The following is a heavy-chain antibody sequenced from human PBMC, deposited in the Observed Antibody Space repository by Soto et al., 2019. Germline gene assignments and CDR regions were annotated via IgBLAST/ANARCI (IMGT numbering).Heavy chain of an antibody. Sequence: QVQLQESGPGLVKPSQTLSLTCTVSGGSISTGGYYWTWIRQHPGKGLEWIGYIYYSGSTYYNPSLKSRVTISVDTSKNQFSLMLSSVTAADTAVYYCARGLSVTLFDNWGQGTLVTVSS. V-gene: IGHV4-31*03. J-gene: IGHJ4*02. CDR2: IYYSGST. CDR1: GGSISTGGYY. D-gene: IGHD4-17*01. CDR3: ARGLSVTLFDN.